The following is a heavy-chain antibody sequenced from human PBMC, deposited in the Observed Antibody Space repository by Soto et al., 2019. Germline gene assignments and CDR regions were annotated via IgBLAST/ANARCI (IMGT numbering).Heavy chain of an antibody. Sequence: QVQLVQSGAEVKKPGSSVKVSCKASGGTFSSYAISWVRQAPGQGLEWMGGIIPIFGTANYAQKFQGRVTITADESTSTAYMELSSLRSEDTAVYYCARPYYGSGYDGGYFWFDPWGQGTLVTVSS. D-gene: IGHD3-10*01. CDR2: IIPIFGTA. CDR3: ARPYYGSGYDGGYFWFDP. J-gene: IGHJ5*02. V-gene: IGHV1-69*12. CDR1: GGTFSSYA.